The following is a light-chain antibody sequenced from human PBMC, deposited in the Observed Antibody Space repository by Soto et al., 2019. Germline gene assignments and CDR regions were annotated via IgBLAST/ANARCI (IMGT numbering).Light chain of an antibody. Sequence: QSALTQPPSASGSPEQSVTISCTGTSSDVGGYTFVSWYQQHPGKAPKLMIYEVSERPSGVPDRFSGSKSGNTASLTVSGLQAEDEADYYCSSYAGSNIVVFGGGTKLTVL. V-gene: IGLV2-8*01. CDR1: SSDVGGYTF. J-gene: IGLJ2*01. CDR3: SSYAGSNIVV. CDR2: EVS.